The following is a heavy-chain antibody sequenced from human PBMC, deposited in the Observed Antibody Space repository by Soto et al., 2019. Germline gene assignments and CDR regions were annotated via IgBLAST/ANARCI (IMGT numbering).Heavy chain of an antibody. V-gene: IGHV3-21*01. CDR2: ISSSSSYI. CDR3: ARDVDNSSSWYSWFDP. Sequence: EVQLVESGGGLVKPGGSLRLSCAASGFTFSSYSMNWVRQAPGKGLEWVSSISSSSSYIYYADSVKGRFTISRYNAKNSLYLQMNSLRDEDTAVYYCARDVDNSSSWYSWFDPWGQGTLVTVSS. J-gene: IGHJ5*02. D-gene: IGHD6-13*01. CDR1: GFTFSSYS.